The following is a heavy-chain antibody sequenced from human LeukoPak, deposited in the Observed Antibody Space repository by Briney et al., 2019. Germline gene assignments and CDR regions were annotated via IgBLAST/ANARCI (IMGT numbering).Heavy chain of an antibody. Sequence: GGSLRLSCAASGFTFSNAWMSWVRQAPGKGLEWVGRIKSKTDGGTTDYAAPVKGRFTISRDDSKNTLYLQMNSLKTEDTAVYYCTTEALCSGGSCYSGWWGVFDYWGQGTLVTVSS. D-gene: IGHD2-15*01. CDR3: TTEALCSGGSCYSGWWGVFDY. J-gene: IGHJ4*02. CDR1: GFTFSNAW. CDR2: IKSKTDGGTT. V-gene: IGHV3-15*01.